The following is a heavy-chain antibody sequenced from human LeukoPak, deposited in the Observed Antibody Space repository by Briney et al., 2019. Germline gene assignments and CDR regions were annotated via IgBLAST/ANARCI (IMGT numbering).Heavy chain of an antibody. Sequence: AASVKVSCKASGYTFTSYYMHWVRQAPGQGLEWMGIINPSGGSTSYAQKFQGRVTMTRDTSTSTVYMELSSLRSEDTAVYYCAKDQVATITRPLSYYWGQGTLVTVSS. CDR3: AKDQVATITRPLSYY. D-gene: IGHD5-12*01. J-gene: IGHJ4*02. V-gene: IGHV1-46*01. CDR2: INPSGGST. CDR1: GYTFTSYY.